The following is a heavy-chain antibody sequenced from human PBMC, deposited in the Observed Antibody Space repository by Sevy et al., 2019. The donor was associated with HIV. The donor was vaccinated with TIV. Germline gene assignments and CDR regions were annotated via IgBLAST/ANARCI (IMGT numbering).Heavy chain of an antibody. CDR2: LYSGGGT. J-gene: IGHJ3*01. Sequence: GGSLRLSCAPSGFTVSATSMSWVRQASGKGLEWVSLLYSGGGTYYADSVRGRFTISRDTSKNTLYLQMNGLRGEDTALYYCARDCSGGTCYFDTHNAFDLWGQGTMVTVSS. D-gene: IGHD2-15*01. CDR1: GFTVSATS. CDR3: ARDCSGGTCYFDTHNAFDL. V-gene: IGHV3-66*02.